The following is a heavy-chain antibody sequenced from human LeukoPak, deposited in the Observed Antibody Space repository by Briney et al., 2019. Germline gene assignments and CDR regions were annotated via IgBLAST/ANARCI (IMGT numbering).Heavy chain of an antibody. CDR3: ARDSGIYDSSGYYGLSYYGMDV. CDR1: GLTFASYA. Sequence: GGSLRLSCAASGLTFASYAMTWVRQAPGKGLEWFSAISGSGGSTYYADSVKGRFTIARDDYKNTLYLQMNSLRAEDTAVYYCARDSGIYDSSGYYGLSYYGMDVWGQGTTVTVSS. J-gene: IGHJ6*02. V-gene: IGHV3-23*01. CDR2: ISGSGGST. D-gene: IGHD3-22*01.